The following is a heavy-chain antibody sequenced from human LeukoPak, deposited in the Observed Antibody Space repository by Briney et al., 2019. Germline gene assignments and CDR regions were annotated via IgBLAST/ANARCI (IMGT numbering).Heavy chain of an antibody. D-gene: IGHD3-3*01. Sequence: GRSLRLSCAASGFTFDDYAMHWVRQAPGKGLEWVSGISWNSGSIGYADSVKGRFTISRDNAKNSLYLQMNSLRAEDTALYYCAKDGRRGFWGGYPGSRQPYYYYGMDVWGQGTTVTVSS. CDR1: GFTFDDYA. CDR3: AKDGRRGFWGGYPGSRQPYYYYGMDV. CDR2: ISWNSGSI. V-gene: IGHV3-9*01. J-gene: IGHJ6*02.